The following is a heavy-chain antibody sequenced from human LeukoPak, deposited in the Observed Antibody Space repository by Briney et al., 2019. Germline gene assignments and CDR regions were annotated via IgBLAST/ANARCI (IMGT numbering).Heavy chain of an antibody. CDR3: ARERGGGSYSLDY. Sequence: ASVKVSCKASGYTFTSYYMHWVRQAPGQGLEWTGIINPSGGSTSYAQKFQGRVTMTRDMSTSTVYMELSSLRSEDMAVYYCARERGGGSYSLDYWGQGTLVTVSS. CDR1: GYTFTSYY. CDR2: INPSGGST. J-gene: IGHJ4*02. D-gene: IGHD1-26*01. V-gene: IGHV1-46*01.